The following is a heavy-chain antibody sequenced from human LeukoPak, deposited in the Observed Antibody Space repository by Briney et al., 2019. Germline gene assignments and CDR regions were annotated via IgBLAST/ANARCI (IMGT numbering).Heavy chain of an antibody. D-gene: IGHD3-22*01. J-gene: IGHJ4*02. Sequence: PGGSLRLSCAASGFTFSSYAMGWVRQAPGKGLEWVSSISGSGDNTYYADSVKGRFTISRDNSKNTLYVQTNSLRAEDTAVYYCVRRYSSGYHGFGPCFDYWGQGTLVTVSS. V-gene: IGHV3-23*01. CDR2: ISGSGDNT. CDR3: VRRYSSGYHGFGPCFDY. CDR1: GFTFSSYA.